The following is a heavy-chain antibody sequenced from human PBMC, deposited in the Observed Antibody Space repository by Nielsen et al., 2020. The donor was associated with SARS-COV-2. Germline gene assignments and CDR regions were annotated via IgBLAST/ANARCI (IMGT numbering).Heavy chain of an antibody. Sequence: SLKISCAASGFTFDDYAMHWVRQAPGKGLEWVSGISWNSGSIDYADSVKGRFTISRDNAKNSLYLQMNSLRAEDTALYYCAKSDGDYGQNDAFDIWGQGTMATVSS. CDR1: GFTFDDYA. D-gene: IGHD4-17*01. CDR2: ISWNSGSI. V-gene: IGHV3-9*01. CDR3: AKSDGDYGQNDAFDI. J-gene: IGHJ3*02.